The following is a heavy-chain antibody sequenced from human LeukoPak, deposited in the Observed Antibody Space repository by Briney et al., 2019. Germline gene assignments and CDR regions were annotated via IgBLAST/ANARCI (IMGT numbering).Heavy chain of an antibody. J-gene: IGHJ3*02. V-gene: IGHV1-18*01. CDR2: ISAYNGNT. Sequence: ASVKVSRKASGYTFTSYGIRWVRQAPGQPLEWMGWISAYNGNTKYAQKLQGRVTMTTDTSTSTDYMDLRSLRSDDPAGYYCARALTDFWSGYSRDDAFDIWGQGTMVTVPS. CDR3: ARALTDFWSGYSRDDAFDI. CDR1: GYTFTSYG. D-gene: IGHD3-3*01.